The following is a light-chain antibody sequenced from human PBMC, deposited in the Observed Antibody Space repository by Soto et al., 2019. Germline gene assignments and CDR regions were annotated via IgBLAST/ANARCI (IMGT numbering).Light chain of an antibody. J-gene: IGKJ5*01. Sequence: EIVMTQSPATLSVSPGERVTLSCRASQDIRSSIAWYQQKPGQAPRLLIYDTSSRATGIPARFSGSGSGTDFTLTISSLEPEDFAVYYCQQREHWPPITFGQGTRLEIK. V-gene: IGKV3-11*01. CDR3: QQREHWPPIT. CDR2: DTS. CDR1: QDIRSS.